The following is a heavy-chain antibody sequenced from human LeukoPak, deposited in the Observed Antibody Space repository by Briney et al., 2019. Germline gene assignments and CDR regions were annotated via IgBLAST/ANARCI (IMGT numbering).Heavy chain of an antibody. CDR2: VSSDGGTT. V-gene: IGHV3-30*18. Sequence: PGRSLRLSCAASGFTFSDHGMHWVHQAPGKGLEWVAVVSSDGGTTYYIDSVKGRFTVSRDNSKNTMYLQMDSLRDEDTAGYYCTKEGGVATARYAFDIWGQGTMVTVSS. CDR3: TKEGGVATARYAFDI. J-gene: IGHJ3*02. CDR1: GFTFSDHG. D-gene: IGHD2-21*02.